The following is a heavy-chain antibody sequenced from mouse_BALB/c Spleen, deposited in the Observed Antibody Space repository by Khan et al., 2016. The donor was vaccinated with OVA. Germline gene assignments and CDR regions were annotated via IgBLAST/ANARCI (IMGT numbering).Heavy chain of an antibody. CDR3: AREEPFYYFDY. D-gene: IGHD6-1*01. CDR1: GYIFTSYW. V-gene: IGHV1S132*01. J-gene: IGHJ2*01. Sequence: QVRLQQSGAELMRPGASVKLSCKTSGYIFTSYWIHWVKQRFGQGLEWIARIYPGTDNTYYNEKFKDKATLTADKSSTTAYMQLSSLKSEDSAVYFCAREEPFYYFDYWGQGTTLTVSS. CDR2: IYPGTDNT.